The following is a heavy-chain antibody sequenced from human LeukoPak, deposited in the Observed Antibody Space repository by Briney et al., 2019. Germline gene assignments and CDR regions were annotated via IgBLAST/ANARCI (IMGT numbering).Heavy chain of an antibody. CDR3: ARGGYSYGFNAFDI. Sequence: PSETLSLTCAVYGGSFCGYYWRRIRQPPGKGLGWVGEINHSGSSNYKPSLRRRLTRPVHPSNIHFSLRLSSVTAADTSVYYCARGGYSYGFNAFDIWGQGTKVTVSS. CDR2: INHSGSS. J-gene: IGHJ3*02. D-gene: IGHD5-18*01. V-gene: IGHV4-34*01. CDR1: GGSFCGYY.